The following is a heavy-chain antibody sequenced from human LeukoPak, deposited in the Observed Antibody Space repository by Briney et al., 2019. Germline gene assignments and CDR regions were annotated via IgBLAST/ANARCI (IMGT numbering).Heavy chain of an antibody. D-gene: IGHD2-21*01. V-gene: IGHV1-18*01. CDR3: ARDPSGVIPNDY. CDR2: ISVYNGNT. J-gene: IGHJ4*02. Sequence: ASVKVSCKASGYTFTSYSITWVRQAAGQGLEWMGWISVYNGNTNYVQKVQGRVTMTTDTSTSTAYMELRSLRSDDTAVYYCARDPSGVIPNDYWGQGTLVIVSS. CDR1: GYTFTSYS.